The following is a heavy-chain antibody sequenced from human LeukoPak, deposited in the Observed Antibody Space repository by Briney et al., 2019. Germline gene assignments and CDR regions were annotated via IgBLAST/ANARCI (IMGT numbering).Heavy chain of an antibody. CDR3: ARGPIVATTPFDY. Sequence: GGSLRLSCAASGFTVSSYYMSWVRQAPGKGLEWVSVIYSGGSTYYADSVKGRFTISRDNSKNTLYLQMNSLRAEDTAVYYCARGPIVATTPFDYWGQGTLVTVSS. CDR2: IYSGGST. CDR1: GFTVSSYY. V-gene: IGHV3-53*01. D-gene: IGHD5-12*01. J-gene: IGHJ4*02.